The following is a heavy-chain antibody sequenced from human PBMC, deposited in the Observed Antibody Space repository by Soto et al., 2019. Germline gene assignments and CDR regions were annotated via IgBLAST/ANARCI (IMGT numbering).Heavy chain of an antibody. D-gene: IGHD1-26*01. CDR1: CGSISSSSYY. J-gene: IGHJ3*02. V-gene: IGHV4-39*07. CDR2: IYYSGST. CDR3: ARDPGGVGANDAFDI. Sequence: SETLSLTCTVSCGSISSSSYYWGWIRQPPGKGLEWIGSIYYSGSTYYNPSLKSRVTISVDTSKNQFSLKLSSVTAADTAVYYCARDPGGVGANDAFDIWGQGTMVTVSS.